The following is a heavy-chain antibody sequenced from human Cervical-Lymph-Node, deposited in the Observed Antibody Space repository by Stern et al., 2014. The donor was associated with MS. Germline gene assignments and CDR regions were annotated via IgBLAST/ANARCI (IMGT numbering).Heavy chain of an antibody. J-gene: IGHJ4*02. CDR1: GFTFDDYA. V-gene: IGHV3-9*01. Sequence: EVQLVESGGDLVQPGRSLRLSCAASGFTFDDYAMQWVRQTPAKGLEWVAGIRLNRSSIAYSASVKGRFTISRVNAKNSLYLQMNSLRPEDTALYYCVKDVDSSIAVSFDYWGQGTLVTVSS. CDR2: IRLNRSSI. D-gene: IGHD6-19*01. CDR3: VKDVDSSIAVSFDY.